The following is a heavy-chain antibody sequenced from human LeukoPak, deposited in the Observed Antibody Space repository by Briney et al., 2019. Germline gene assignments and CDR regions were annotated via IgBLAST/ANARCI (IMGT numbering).Heavy chain of an antibody. CDR1: GFTFGDYA. V-gene: IGHV3-49*04. CDR2: IRSKAYGGTA. J-gene: IGHJ4*02. CDR3: TKSGTAIVGTTAAYYFDY. Sequence: PGGSLRLSSTASGFTFGDYAMSWVRQAPGKGLEWVGFIRSKAYGGTAEYAASVKGRFTISRDDSKSIAYLQMNSLKTEDTAVYYCTKSGTAIVGTTAAYYFDYWGQGTLVTVSS. D-gene: IGHD1-26*01.